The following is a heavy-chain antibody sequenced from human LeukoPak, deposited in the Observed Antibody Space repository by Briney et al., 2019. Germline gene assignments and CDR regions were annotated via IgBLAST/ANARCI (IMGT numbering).Heavy chain of an antibody. D-gene: IGHD3-10*01. V-gene: IGHV5-51*01. CDR3: ARQTRDGSGSRGYSFDF. Sequence: PGESLKISCKGSGYIFTNNWIGWVRQMPGKGLEWMKIIYPGDSDTRYSPSFEGQVTISADKSISTAYLQWSSLKASDTAMYYCARQTRDGSGSRGYSFDFWGQGTLVTVSS. J-gene: IGHJ4*02. CDR2: IYPGDSDT. CDR1: GYIFTNNW.